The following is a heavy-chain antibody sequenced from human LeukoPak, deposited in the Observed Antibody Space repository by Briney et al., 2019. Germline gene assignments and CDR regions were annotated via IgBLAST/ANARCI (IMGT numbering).Heavy chain of an antibody. D-gene: IGHD4-23*01. CDR3: ARLSTVATNFDY. V-gene: IGHV4-39*01. CDR1: GGSISSSSYY. CDR2: IYYSGST. J-gene: IGHJ4*02. Sequence: SETLSLTCTVSGGSISSSSYYWGWIRQPPRKGLEWIGSIYYSGSTYYNPSLKSRVTISVDTSKNQFSLKLSSVTAADTAVYYCARLSTVATNFDYWGQGTLVTVSS.